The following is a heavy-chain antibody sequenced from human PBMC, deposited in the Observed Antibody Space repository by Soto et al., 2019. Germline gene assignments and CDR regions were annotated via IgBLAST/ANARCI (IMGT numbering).Heavy chain of an antibody. CDR2: IKQDGSEK. Sequence: GGSLRLSCAASGFTFSSYWMRWVRPAPGKGLEWVANIKQDGSEKYYVDSVKGRFTISRDNAKNPLYLQMNSLRAEDTAVYYCARGNVWYYDFWSGYSPYYYYGMDVWGQGNTVTVSS. CDR3: ARGNVWYYDFWSGYSPYYYYGMDV. V-gene: IGHV3-7*03. CDR1: GFTFSSYW. J-gene: IGHJ6*02. D-gene: IGHD3-3*01.